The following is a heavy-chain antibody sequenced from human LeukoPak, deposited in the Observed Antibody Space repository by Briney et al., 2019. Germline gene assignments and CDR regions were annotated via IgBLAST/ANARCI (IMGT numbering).Heavy chain of an antibody. CDR3: ARDRAGSKPWVEFHP. CDR2: IYTDGGT. J-gene: IGHJ5*02. D-gene: IGHD3-10*01. Sequence: GGSLRLSCAISGITVSQSDMSWVRQAPGRGLEWGSHIYTDGGTHYADSVKGRFTISRDTSKSTVYLEMRNLRPEDTAVYFCARDRAGSKPWVEFHPWGQGTLVTVYS. V-gene: IGHV3-66*02. CDR1: GITVSQSD.